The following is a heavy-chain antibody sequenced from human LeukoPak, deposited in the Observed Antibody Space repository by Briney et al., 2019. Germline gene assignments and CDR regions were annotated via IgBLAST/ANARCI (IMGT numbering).Heavy chain of an antibody. CDR3: AKDMQTWPRFPDY. D-gene: IGHD5-12*01. CDR1: GFTFSSTW. V-gene: IGHV3-23*01. J-gene: IGHJ4*02. CDR2: INDNGSTR. Sequence: GGSLRLSCAASGFTFSSTWMSWVRQAPGKGLEWVSGINDNGSTRFYAASVKGRFTSSRDNPKNTLYLQMNGLRVEDTAVYYCAKDMQTWPRFPDYWGQGTLVTVSS.